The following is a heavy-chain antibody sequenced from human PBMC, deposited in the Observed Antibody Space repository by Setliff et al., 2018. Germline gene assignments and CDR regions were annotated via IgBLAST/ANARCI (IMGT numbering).Heavy chain of an antibody. V-gene: IGHV3-15*01. CDR2: IRSRNDGGTT. CDR1: GLTFSHAW. Sequence: PGGSLRLSCAASGLTFSHAWMTWVRQSPGKGLEWVGRIRSRNDGGTTDYAAPVKGRFTFSRDSARNSLYLPMNSLRDEDTAVYFCARDNDHMRGLDYWGRGALVTVSS. J-gene: IGHJ4*02. CDR3: ARDNDHMRGLDY. D-gene: IGHD1-1*01.